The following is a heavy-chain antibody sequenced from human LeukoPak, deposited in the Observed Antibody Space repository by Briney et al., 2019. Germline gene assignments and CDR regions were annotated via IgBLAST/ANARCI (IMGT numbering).Heavy chain of an antibody. CDR3: ARRGAKAAWWFDY. Sequence: PSDTLSLACTVSGASVSSYYWSWVRPPPRKGLECVGYIRYSGSTNYNPAPKSRVTISVDTSKNQFSLKLSSVTAADTAVYYCARRGAKAAWWFDYWGQGTLVTVSS. V-gene: IGHV4-59*02. CDR2: IRYSGST. CDR1: GASVSSYY. J-gene: IGHJ4*02. D-gene: IGHD2-15*01.